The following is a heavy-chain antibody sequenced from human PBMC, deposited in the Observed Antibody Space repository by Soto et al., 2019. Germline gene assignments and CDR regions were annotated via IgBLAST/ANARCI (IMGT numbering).Heavy chain of an antibody. D-gene: IGHD2-2*01. J-gene: IGHJ5*01. CDR2: IYWDDDK. V-gene: IGHV2-5*02. CDR1: GFSLSTSGVG. Sequence: QITLKESGPTLVKPTQTLTLTCTFSGFSLSTSGVGVGWIRQPPGKALEWLALIYWDDDKRYSPSLNNRLTITKDTSKNPVVLTMTNVDPMDTATYYCARGVRYCYRTNCQNCFDSWGQGTLVTVSS. CDR3: ARGVRYCYRTNCQNCFDS.